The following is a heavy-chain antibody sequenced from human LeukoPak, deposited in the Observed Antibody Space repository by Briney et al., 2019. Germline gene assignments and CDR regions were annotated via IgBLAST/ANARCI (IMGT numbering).Heavy chain of an antibody. CDR3: ARGITIFGVVISY. CDR2: INPNSGGT. CDR1: GYTFTGYY. D-gene: IGHD3-3*01. Sequence: ASVKVSCMASGYTFTGYYMHWVRQAPGQGLEWMGWINPNSGGTNYAQKFQGRVTMTRDTSISTAYMELSRLRSDDTAVYYCARGITIFGVVISYWGQGTLVTVSS. V-gene: IGHV1-2*02. J-gene: IGHJ4*02.